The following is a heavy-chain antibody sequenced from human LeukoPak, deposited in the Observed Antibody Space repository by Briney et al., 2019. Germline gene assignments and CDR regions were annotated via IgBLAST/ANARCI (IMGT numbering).Heavy chain of an antibody. CDR1: GFTFNKYA. V-gene: IGHV3-23*01. Sequence: GGSLRLSCAASGFTFNKYAMSWVRQAPGRGLEWVSSLSGSGGNTYYADSVKGRFTISRDNSKNTVYLQMNSLRAGDTAVYYCAKDPYGTRYFDYWGQGTLVTVSS. CDR3: AKDPYGTRYFDY. CDR2: LSGSGGNT. J-gene: IGHJ4*02. D-gene: IGHD2-2*01.